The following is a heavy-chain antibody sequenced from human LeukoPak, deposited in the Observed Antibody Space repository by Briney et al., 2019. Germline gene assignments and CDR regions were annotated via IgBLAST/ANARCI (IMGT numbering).Heavy chain of an antibody. CDR3: AKEGYYHFAD. D-gene: IGHD3-10*01. Sequence: GGSLRLSCAASGFTFSTHVMTWVRQAPGKGLEWVSPINAGGGETHYTDSVRGRFTIFRDNSKNTVYLQMNSLRADDTAVYYCAKEGYYHFADWGQGTLVPVSS. V-gene: IGHV3-23*01. J-gene: IGHJ4*02. CDR1: GFTFSTHV. CDR2: INAGGGET.